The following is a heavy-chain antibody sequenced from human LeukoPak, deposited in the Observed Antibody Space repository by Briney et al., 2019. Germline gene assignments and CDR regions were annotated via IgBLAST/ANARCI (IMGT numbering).Heavy chain of an antibody. J-gene: IGHJ4*02. CDR1: GFTFSAYG. D-gene: IGHD3-22*01. V-gene: IGHV3-30*18. Sequence: PGGSLRLSRAASGFTFSAYGMHWVRQAPGKGLEWVAIISYDGSNKYYVDSVKGRFTISRDNSKNTLYLQMNSLRAEDTAVYYCAKSQLYYDSSGYRPYYFDYWGQGTLVTVSS. CDR2: ISYDGSNK. CDR3: AKSQLYYDSSGYRPYYFDY.